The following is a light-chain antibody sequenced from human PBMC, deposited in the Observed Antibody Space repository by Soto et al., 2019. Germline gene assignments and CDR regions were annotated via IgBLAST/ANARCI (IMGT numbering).Light chain of an antibody. CDR2: TAS. CDR3: QQSFSPLPIT. Sequence: IQMSQSPSSLSASIGARVTITCRASQNIYNYLNWYQVIPGKSPKLLIFTASSLRSAVLSRFSGSGSGTEFTLTTSTLQPEDFAAYYCQQSFSPLPITFGQGTRL. J-gene: IGKJ5*01. CDR1: QNIYNY. V-gene: IGKV1-39*01.